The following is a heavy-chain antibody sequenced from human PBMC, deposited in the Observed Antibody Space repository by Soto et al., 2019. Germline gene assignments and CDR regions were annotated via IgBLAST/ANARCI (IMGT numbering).Heavy chain of an antibody. CDR2: ISYDGSNK. J-gene: IGHJ4*02. CDR1: GFTFSSYG. CDR3: AKEVLRKGKGGLAVDY. D-gene: IGHD2-15*01. Sequence: GGSLRFSCAASGFTFSSYGMHWVRQAPGKGLEWVAVISYDGSNKYYADSVKGRFTISRDNSKNTLYLQMNSLRAEDTAVYYCAKEVLRKGKGGLAVDYWGQGTLVTVSS. V-gene: IGHV3-30*18.